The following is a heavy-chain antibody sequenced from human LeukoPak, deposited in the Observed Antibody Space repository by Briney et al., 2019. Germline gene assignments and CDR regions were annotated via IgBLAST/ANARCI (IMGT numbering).Heavy chain of an antibody. D-gene: IGHD3-10*01. CDR2: IYYSGST. Sequence: SGTLSLTCTVSGGAISSYYWSWVRQPPGKGLGWVGDIYYSGSTHYNPPLTSRVTLPVDTSNHQLALKLTSVTAADTAVYYCASGAIVRGGPLSAPFDPWGQGTLVTVSS. V-gene: IGHV4-59*12. J-gene: IGHJ5*02. CDR1: GGAISSYY. CDR3: ASGAIVRGGPLSAPFDP.